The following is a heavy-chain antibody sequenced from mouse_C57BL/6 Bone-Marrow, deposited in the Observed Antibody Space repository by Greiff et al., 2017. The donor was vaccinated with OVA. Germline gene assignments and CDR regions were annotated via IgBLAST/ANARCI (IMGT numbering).Heavy chain of an antibody. J-gene: IGHJ2*01. D-gene: IGHD3-1*01. CDR1: GYTFTSYG. CDR2: IYPRSGNT. CDR3: ARSLHLGRATGFDY. Sequence: VKLVESGAELARPGASVKLSCKASGYTFTSYGISWVKQRTGQGLEWIGEIYPRSGNTYYNEKFKGKATLTADKSSSTAYMELRSLTSEDSAVYFCARSLHLGRATGFDYWGQGTTLTVSS. V-gene: IGHV1-81*01.